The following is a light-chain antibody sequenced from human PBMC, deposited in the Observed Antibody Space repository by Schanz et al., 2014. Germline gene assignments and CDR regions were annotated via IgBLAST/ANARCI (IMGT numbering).Light chain of an antibody. Sequence: QSALTQPPSASGSPGQSVTVSCTGTSSDVGGYDYVSWYQQLPGKAPKLMIYEVSKRPSGVPDRFSGSNSGTSASLAISGLQCEDEAEYYCAAWDDSLTGRVFGGGTKLTVL. V-gene: IGLV2-8*01. CDR3: AAWDDSLTGRV. J-gene: IGLJ3*02. CDR2: EVS. CDR1: SSDVGGYDY.